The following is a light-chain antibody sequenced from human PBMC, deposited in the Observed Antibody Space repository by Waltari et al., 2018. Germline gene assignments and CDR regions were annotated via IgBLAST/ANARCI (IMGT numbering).Light chain of an antibody. CDR1: QSISNF. CDR2: AAS. Sequence: DIQMTQSPSSLSASVGDRVTITCRASQSISNFLNWCQQKPGKAPKILIYAASSLQGGVPSRFSGSGSGTDFTLTISSLQPEDFATYYCQQSNSTPLTFGGGTKVEIK. V-gene: IGKV1-39*01. CDR3: QQSNSTPLT. J-gene: IGKJ4*01.